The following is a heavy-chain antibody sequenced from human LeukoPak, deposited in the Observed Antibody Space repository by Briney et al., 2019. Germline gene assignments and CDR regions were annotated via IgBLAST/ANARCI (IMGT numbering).Heavy chain of an antibody. CDR3: ARDLVNYYDSSGYYPRGDRRYFDL. D-gene: IGHD3-22*01. Sequence: ASVKVSCKASGYTFTSYGISWVRQAPGQGLEWMGIINPSGGSTSYAQKFQGRVTLTRDMSTSTVYMDLSSLRSEDTAVYYCARDLVNYYDSSGYYPRGDRRYFDLWGRGTLVTVSS. V-gene: IGHV1-46*01. J-gene: IGHJ2*01. CDR2: INPSGGST. CDR1: GYTFTSYG.